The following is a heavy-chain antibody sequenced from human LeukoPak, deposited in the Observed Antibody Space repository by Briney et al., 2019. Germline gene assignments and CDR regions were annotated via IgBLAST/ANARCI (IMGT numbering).Heavy chain of an antibody. CDR1: GYTFTTYA. CDR2: INAGNGNT. V-gene: IGHV1-3*01. J-gene: IGHJ4*02. D-gene: IGHD6-13*01. Sequence: ASVKVSCKASGYTFTTYAMHWVRQAPGQRLEWMGWINAGNGNTKYSQKFQARVTITRDTSASTAYMGLNSLRSEDTAVYYCARDPIGSRWPYYFDYWGQGTLVAVSS. CDR3: ARDPIGSRWPYYFDY.